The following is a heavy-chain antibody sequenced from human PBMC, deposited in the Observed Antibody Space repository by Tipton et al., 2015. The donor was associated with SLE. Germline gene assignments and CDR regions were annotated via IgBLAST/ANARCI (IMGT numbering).Heavy chain of an antibody. CDR2: IAVDGSSK. CDR3: VRQGSTVTTFDWLDP. CDR1: GFTFRDYA. J-gene: IGHJ5*02. D-gene: IGHD4-17*01. Sequence: SLRLSCATSGFTFRDYAMHWVRQAPGKGLEWVAVIAVDGSSKYYGDSVKGRFTISRDNSENTLYLEMNSLRTEDTAVYYCVRQGSTVTTFDWLDPWGQGTLVTVSS. V-gene: IGHV3-30*03.